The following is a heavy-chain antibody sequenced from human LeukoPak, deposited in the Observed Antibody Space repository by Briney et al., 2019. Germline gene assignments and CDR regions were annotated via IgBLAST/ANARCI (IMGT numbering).Heavy chain of an antibody. D-gene: IGHD3-22*01. CDR2: IYPDDSDT. CDR3: ARGAYYSDSSGSYPYYYYMDV. V-gene: IGHV5-51*04. J-gene: IGHJ6*03. Sequence: GESLKISCKASGFSFTTYWIGWVRQMPGKGLEWMGIIYPDDSDTRYSPSFQGQVTISADKPISTAYLQWSSLKASDTAMYYCARGAYYSDSSGSYPYYYYMDVWGKGTTVTISS. CDR1: GFSFTTYW.